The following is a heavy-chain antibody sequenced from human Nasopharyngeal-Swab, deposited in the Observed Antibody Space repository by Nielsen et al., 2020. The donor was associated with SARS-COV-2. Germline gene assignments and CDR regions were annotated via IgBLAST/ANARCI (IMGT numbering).Heavy chain of an antibody. D-gene: IGHD2-15*01. V-gene: IGHV3-13*01. J-gene: IGHJ6*02. CDR1: GFTFSSYW. CDR2: IGTAGDT. Sequence: GESLKISCAASGFTFSSYWMHWVRQATGKGLEWVSAIGTAGDTYYPGSVKGRFTISRENAKNSLYLQMNSLRAGDTAVYYCARERTDCSGGSCYSYGMDVWGQGTTVTVSS. CDR3: ARERTDCSGGSCYSYGMDV.